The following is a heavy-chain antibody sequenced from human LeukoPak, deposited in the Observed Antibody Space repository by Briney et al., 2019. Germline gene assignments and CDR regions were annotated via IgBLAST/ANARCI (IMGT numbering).Heavy chain of an antibody. D-gene: IGHD5-18*01. Sequence: ASVKVSCKASGYTFTSYGISWVRQAPGQGLEWMGGIIPIFGTANYAQKFQGRVTITADESTSTAYMELSSLRSEDTAVYYCARDTAMVTGYFDYWGQGTLVTVSS. J-gene: IGHJ4*02. CDR1: GYTFTSYG. CDR2: IIPIFGTA. V-gene: IGHV1-69*13. CDR3: ARDTAMVTGYFDY.